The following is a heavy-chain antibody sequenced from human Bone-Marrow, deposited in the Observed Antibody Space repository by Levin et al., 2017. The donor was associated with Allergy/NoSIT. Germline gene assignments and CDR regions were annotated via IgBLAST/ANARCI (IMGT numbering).Heavy chain of an antibody. CDR2: IDPNSGDT. CDR3: TRFIVASSFDS. Sequence: RASVKVSCKASGYTFAAYYMHWVRLAPGQGLEWMGRIDPNSGDTNSAVKFQGRISMTRDTSISTAYMELSRLTSDDTAVYYCTRFIVASSFDSWGQGTLVTVSS. D-gene: IGHD5-12*01. J-gene: IGHJ4*02. CDR1: GYTFAAYY. V-gene: IGHV1-2*06.